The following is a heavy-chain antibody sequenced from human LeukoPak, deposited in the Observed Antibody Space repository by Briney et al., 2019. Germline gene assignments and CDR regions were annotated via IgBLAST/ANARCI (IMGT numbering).Heavy chain of an antibody. CDR3: AKTTTGYSSGRYPGWPADS. Sequence: GGSLRLSCAASGFTFNTYAMYWFRQAPGKGLEWFSGIFGSGGSAHYADSVKGRFTISRDNSKNTVYLQMNSLRAEDTAVYYCAKTTTGYSSGRYPGWPADSWGQGALVTVSS. CDR1: GFTFNTYA. J-gene: IGHJ4*02. D-gene: IGHD6-19*01. V-gene: IGHV3-23*01. CDR2: IFGSGGSA.